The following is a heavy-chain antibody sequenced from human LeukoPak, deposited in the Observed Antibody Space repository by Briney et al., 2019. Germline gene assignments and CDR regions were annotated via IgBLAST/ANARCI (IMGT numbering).Heavy chain of an antibody. CDR3: ASQTEYAGGWVDY. V-gene: IGHV3-23*01. J-gene: IGHJ4*02. Sequence: GGSLRLSCAASGFIFSNYAMSWVRQAPGKGLEWVSAISGGGGSTYYADSVKGRFTTSRGNSKNTLYLQMNSLRAEDTAVYYCASQTEYAGGWVDYWGQGTLVTVSS. D-gene: IGHD6-19*01. CDR1: GFIFSNYA. CDR2: ISGGGGST.